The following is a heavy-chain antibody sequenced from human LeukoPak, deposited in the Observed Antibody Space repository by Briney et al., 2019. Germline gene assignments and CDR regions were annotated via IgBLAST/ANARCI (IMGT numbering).Heavy chain of an antibody. Sequence: GGSLRLSCAASGFTFSNYWMHWIRQAPGKGLVWVSCINTDGTTTRDADSVKGRFTISRDNAKNTLYLQVNSLRAEDTAVYYCAKPTYSNSYYYYMDVWGKGTTVTVSS. CDR1: GFTFSNYW. J-gene: IGHJ6*03. V-gene: IGHV3-74*01. D-gene: IGHD4-11*01. CDR2: INTDGTTT. CDR3: AKPTYSNSYYYYMDV.